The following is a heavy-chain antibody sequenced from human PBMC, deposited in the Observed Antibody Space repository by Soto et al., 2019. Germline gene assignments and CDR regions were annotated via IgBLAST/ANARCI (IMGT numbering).Heavy chain of an antibody. CDR2: IYFSGST. V-gene: IGHV4-31*03. J-gene: IGHJ5*02. CDR1: GGSISSGGYY. Sequence: SETLSLTCTVSGGSISSGGYYWSWIRQHPGKGLEWIGYIYFSGSTYYNTSLKSRVTISVDTSKNQFSLKLSSVTAADTAVYYCARGGDILTGSNWFDPWGQGTQVTVSS. CDR3: ARGGDILTGSNWFDP. D-gene: IGHD3-9*01.